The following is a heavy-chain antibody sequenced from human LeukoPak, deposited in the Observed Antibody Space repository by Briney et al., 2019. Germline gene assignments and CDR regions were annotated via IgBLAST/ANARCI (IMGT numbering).Heavy chain of an antibody. D-gene: IGHD2-15*01. Sequence: GGSLRLSCAASGFTFDDYAMHWVRQAPGKGLEWVSGINWNSGSIGYADSVKGRFTISRDNAKNSLFLQMNSLRVEDTAVYYCARDNGWSADFWGQGTLVTVSS. CDR1: GFTFDDYA. J-gene: IGHJ4*02. CDR3: ARDNGWSADF. V-gene: IGHV3-9*01. CDR2: INWNSGSI.